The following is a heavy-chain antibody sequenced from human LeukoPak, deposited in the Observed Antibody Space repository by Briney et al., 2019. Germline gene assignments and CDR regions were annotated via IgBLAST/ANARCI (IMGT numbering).Heavy chain of an antibody. CDR3: ARLPGYYGAS. CDR1: GYPFTSYD. CDR2: MNSNSGNT. D-gene: IGHD4/OR15-4a*01. J-gene: IGHJ5*02. Sequence: ASVKVSCKASGYPFTSYDLNWVRQATGQGLEWMGWMNSNSGNTGYSQKFQGRVTMTRSTSISTAYMELSSLKPEDTGIYYCARLPGYYGASWGQGTLVTVSS. V-gene: IGHV1-8*01.